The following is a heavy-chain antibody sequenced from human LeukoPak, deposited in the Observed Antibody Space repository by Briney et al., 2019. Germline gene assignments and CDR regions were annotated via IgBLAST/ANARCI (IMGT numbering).Heavy chain of an antibody. CDR3: AKDMVGYGDLFDY. CDR2: IRYDGSNK. CDR1: GFTFSSYG. J-gene: IGHJ4*02. V-gene: IGHV3-30*02. D-gene: IGHD4-17*01. Sequence: PGRSLRLSCAASGFTFSSYGMHWVRQAPGKGLEWVAFIRYDGSNKYYADSVKGRFTISRDNSKNTLYLQMNSLRAEDTAVYYCAKDMVGYGDLFDYWGQGTLVTVSS.